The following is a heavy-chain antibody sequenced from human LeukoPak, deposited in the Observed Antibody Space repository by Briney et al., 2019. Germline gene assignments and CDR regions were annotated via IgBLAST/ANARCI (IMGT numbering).Heavy chain of an antibody. CDR3: AKGSYYDSSGSFYFDY. Sequence: GGSLRLSCAASGFTFSTYWMSWVRQAPGKGLEWVSGISGSGDNTYYADSVKGRFTISRDNSKNTLYVQVNSLGTEDTAAYYCAKGSYYDSSGSFYFDYWGQGTLVTVSS. CDR2: ISGSGDNT. V-gene: IGHV3-23*01. J-gene: IGHJ4*02. CDR1: GFTFSTYW. D-gene: IGHD3-22*01.